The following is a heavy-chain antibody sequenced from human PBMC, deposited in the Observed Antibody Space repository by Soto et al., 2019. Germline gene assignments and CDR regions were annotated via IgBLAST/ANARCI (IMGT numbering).Heavy chain of an antibody. D-gene: IGHD1-26*01. CDR2: INPNSGDT. Sequence: ASVKVSCKASGYTFTGYYVHWVRQAPGQGLEWMGWINPNSGDTYLAQRFQGRVTMNRDTSIGTAYMELRGLTSDDTAEYYCAKGGAIVAAGTRVYLYNAMDVWGQGTTVTVS. CDR3: AKGGAIVAAGTRVYLYNAMDV. V-gene: IGHV1-2*02. J-gene: IGHJ6*02. CDR1: GYTFTGYY.